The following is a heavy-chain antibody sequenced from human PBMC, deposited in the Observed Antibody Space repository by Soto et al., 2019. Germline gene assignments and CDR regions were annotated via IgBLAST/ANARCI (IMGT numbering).Heavy chain of an antibody. CDR3: ASEVAEYCSGGSCYSLLLGYGMDV. D-gene: IGHD2-15*01. CDR1: GGTFSSYA. J-gene: IGHJ6*02. CDR2: IIPIFGTA. Sequence: GASVKVSCKASGGTFSSYAISWVRQAPGQGLEWMGGIIPIFGTANYAQKFQGRVTITADESTSTAYMELSSLRSEDTAVYYCASEVAEYCSGGSCYSLLLGYGMDVWGQGTTVTVSS. V-gene: IGHV1-69*13.